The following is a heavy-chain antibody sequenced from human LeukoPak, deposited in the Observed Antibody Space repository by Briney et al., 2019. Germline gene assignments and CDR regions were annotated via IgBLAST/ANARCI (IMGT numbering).Heavy chain of an antibody. V-gene: IGHV3-23*01. D-gene: IGHD3-22*01. CDR3: AKYYYDSSGSYYFDY. Sequence: GGSLRLSCAASGFTFSSYAMSWVRQAPGKGLEWVSAISGSGGSTYYADSVKGRFTISRDSSKNTLYLQMNSLRAEDTAVYYCAKYYYDSSGSYYFDYWGQGTLVTVSS. CDR1: GFTFSSYA. J-gene: IGHJ4*02. CDR2: ISGSGGST.